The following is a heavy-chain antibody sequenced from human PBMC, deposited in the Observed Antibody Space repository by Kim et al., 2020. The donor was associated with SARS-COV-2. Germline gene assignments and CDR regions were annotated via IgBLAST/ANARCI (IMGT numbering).Heavy chain of an antibody. V-gene: IGHV3-23*01. Sequence: GGSLRLSCAASGFTFSSYAMSWVRQAPGKGLEWVSAISGSGGSTYYADSVKGRFTISRDNSKNTLYLQMNSQRAEDTAVYYCAKDWALDSSSFFDYWGQGTLVTVSS. CDR2: ISGSGGST. CDR3: AKDWALDSSSFFDY. D-gene: IGHD6-6*01. J-gene: IGHJ4*02. CDR1: GFTFSSYA.